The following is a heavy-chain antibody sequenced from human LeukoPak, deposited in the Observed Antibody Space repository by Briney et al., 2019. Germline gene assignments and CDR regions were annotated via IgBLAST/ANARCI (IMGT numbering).Heavy chain of an antibody. V-gene: IGHV3-21*01. CDR1: RFTFSSYS. J-gene: IGHJ3*02. CDR3: ASSTSLRGVGAFDI. D-gene: IGHD3-10*01. CDR2: ISSSGSYI. Sequence: PGGSLRLSCAASRFTFSSYSMNWVRQAPGKGLKWFSSISSSGSYIYYADSVKGRFTISRDNAKNSLYLQMNSLRAEDTAVYYCASSTSLRGVGAFDIWGQGTMVTVSS.